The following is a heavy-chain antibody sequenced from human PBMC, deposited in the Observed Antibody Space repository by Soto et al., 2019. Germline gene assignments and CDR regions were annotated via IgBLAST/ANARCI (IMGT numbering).Heavy chain of an antibody. D-gene: IGHD4-17*01. CDR2: IYWDDDK. J-gene: IGHJ4*02. V-gene: IGHV2-5*02. Sequence: QITLKESGPTLVRPARTLTLTCAFSGFSLTTYDMGVAWIRQPPGKALEWLALIYWDDDKRYSPSLKDRLAISKDTSRNQVVLTITNMDPGDTATYFCAHAGDYDLLTFDHWGPGTLVTVSS. CDR1: GFSLTTYDMG. CDR3: AHAGDYDLLTFDH.